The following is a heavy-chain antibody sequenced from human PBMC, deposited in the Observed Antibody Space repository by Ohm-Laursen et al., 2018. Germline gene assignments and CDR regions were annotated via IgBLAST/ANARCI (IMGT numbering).Heavy chain of an antibody. D-gene: IGHD3-3*01. J-gene: IGHJ6*02. CDR1: GFAFSSYE. CDR2: ISSGRSTT. V-gene: IGHV3-48*03. Sequence: SLRLSCAATGFAFSSYEMNWVRQAPGKGLEWVSYISSGRSTTYYADSVKGRFTISRDNAKTTLYLQMNSLRAEDTAVYYCARDAPNYKTISGVVTALGMDVWGQGTTVTVSS. CDR3: ARDAPNYKTISGVVTALGMDV.